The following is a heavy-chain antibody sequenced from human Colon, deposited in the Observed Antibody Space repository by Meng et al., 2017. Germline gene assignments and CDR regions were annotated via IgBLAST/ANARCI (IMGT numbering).Heavy chain of an antibody. Sequence: GESLKISCAAPGFSLSSNYITWVRQAPGKGLEGVSLTYSGGNTYYADSVKGRFTVSRDISKNTVYLQMNSLRGEDTAVYYCARMSGYASRPGLIDYWGEGTLVTVSS. D-gene: IGHD2-2*01. J-gene: IGHJ4*02. V-gene: IGHV3-66*02. CDR3: ARMSGYASRPGLIDY. CDR1: GFSLSSNY. CDR2: TYSGGNT.